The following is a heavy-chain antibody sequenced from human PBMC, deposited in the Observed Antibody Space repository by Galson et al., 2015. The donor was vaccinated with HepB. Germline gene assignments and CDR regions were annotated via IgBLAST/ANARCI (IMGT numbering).Heavy chain of an antibody. CDR3: AKDISDYYDSSGYYIGYYGMDV. Sequence: SLRLSCAASGFTFDDYAMHWVRQAPGKGLEWVSLISWDGGSTYYADSVKGRFTISRDNSKNSLYLQMNSLRAEDTALYYCAKDISDYYDSSGYYIGYYGMDVWGQGTTVTVSS. J-gene: IGHJ6*02. CDR1: GFTFDDYA. V-gene: IGHV3-43D*03. CDR2: ISWDGGST. D-gene: IGHD3-22*01.